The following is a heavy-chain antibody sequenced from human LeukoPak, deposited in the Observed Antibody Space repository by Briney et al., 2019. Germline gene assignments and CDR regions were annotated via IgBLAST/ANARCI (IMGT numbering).Heavy chain of an antibody. D-gene: IGHD3-10*01. CDR3: ARGRSTMVRGAVFDY. J-gene: IGHJ4*02. CDR1: GGSFSGYY. V-gene: IGHV4-34*01. Sequence: SETLSLTCAVYGGSFSGYYWSWIRQPPGKGLEWIGEINHSGSTNYNPSLKSRVTISVDTSKNQFSLKLSSVTAADTAVYYCARGRSTMVRGAVFDYWGQGTLVTVSS. CDR2: INHSGST.